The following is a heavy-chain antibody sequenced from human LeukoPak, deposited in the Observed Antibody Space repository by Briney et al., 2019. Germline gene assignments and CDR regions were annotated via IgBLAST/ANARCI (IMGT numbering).Heavy chain of an antibody. Sequence: SVKVSCKASGGTFSSYAISSVRQAPGQGVEWMGGIIPTFGTANYAQKFQGRVTITADESTSTAYMELSSLRSEDTAVYYCARGRFKSQLLSFYWGQGTLVTVSS. CDR1: GGTFSSYA. J-gene: IGHJ4*02. CDR2: IIPTFGTA. V-gene: IGHV1-69*01. CDR3: ARGRFKSQLLSFY. D-gene: IGHD2-2*01.